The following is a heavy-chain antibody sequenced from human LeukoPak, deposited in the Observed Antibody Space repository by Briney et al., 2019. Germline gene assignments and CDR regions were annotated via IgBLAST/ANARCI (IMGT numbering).Heavy chain of an antibody. J-gene: IGHJ4*02. V-gene: IGHV4-61*02. CDR2: IYTSGST. CDR1: GGSISSGSYY. Sequence: PSQTLSLTCTVSGGSISSGSYYWSGIRQPAGKGLEWIGRIYTSGSTNYNPSLKSRVTISVDTSKYQFSLKLSSVTAADTAVYYCARHKFEGVAAALFDYWGQGTLVTVSS. D-gene: IGHD6-13*01. CDR3: ARHKFEGVAAALFDY.